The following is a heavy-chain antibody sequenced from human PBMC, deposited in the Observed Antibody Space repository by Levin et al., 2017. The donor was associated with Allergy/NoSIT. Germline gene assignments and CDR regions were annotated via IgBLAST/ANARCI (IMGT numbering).Heavy chain of an antibody. CDR2: IYSGGST. Sequence: GGSLRLSCAASGFTVSSNDMSWVRQAPGKGLEWVSVIYSGGSTYYADSVKDRFTISRDHSKNTLYLQMNSLRAEDTAVYYCARHRYYGFDYWGQGTLVTVSS. V-gene: IGHV3-53*01. J-gene: IGHJ4*02. CDR1: GFTVSSND. CDR3: ARHRYYGFDY. D-gene: IGHD3-3*01.